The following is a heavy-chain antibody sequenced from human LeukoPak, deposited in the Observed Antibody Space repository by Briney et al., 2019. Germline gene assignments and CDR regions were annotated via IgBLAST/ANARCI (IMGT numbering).Heavy chain of an antibody. CDR3: ARTLVGYCTNGVRSTYFDY. CDR1: GGSISRYY. V-gene: IGHV4-4*07. J-gene: IGHJ4*02. Sequence: AEPLSLTCTVCGGSISRYYGSWIRQPAGKALEWIGRIYTSGSTHYNPSLKSRVPMSVGTSKNQFSLKLSSVSAADTAVYYCARTLVGYCTNGVRSTYFDYWGQGTLVTVSS. D-gene: IGHD2-8*01. CDR2: IYTSGST.